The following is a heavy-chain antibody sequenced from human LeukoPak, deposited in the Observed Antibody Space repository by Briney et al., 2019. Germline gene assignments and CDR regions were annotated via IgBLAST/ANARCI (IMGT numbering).Heavy chain of an antibody. Sequence: GGSLRLSCAASGFTFSSYAMSWVRQAPGKGLEWVSAISGSGGSTYYADSVKGRFTISRDNSKNTLYLQMNSLRAEDTAVYYCAKVNVVVIAILAAPRLYYFDYWGQGTLVTVSS. CDR3: AKVNVVVIAILAAPRLYYFDY. CDR2: ISGSGGST. V-gene: IGHV3-23*01. D-gene: IGHD2-21*01. J-gene: IGHJ4*02. CDR1: GFTFSSYA.